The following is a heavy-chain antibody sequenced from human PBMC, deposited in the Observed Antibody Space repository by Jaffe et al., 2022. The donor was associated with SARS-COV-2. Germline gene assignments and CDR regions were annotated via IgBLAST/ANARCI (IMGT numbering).Heavy chain of an antibody. D-gene: IGHD5-18*01. CDR1: GFTFSNYN. CDR2: ISSSSSTI. J-gene: IGHJ4*02. Sequence: EVQLVESGGGLVEPGGSLRLSCAASGFTFSNYNINWVRQAPGKGLEWVSYISSSSSTIYYADSVNGRFTISRDNAKNSLFLQMNSLRDEDTAVYYCARAPDKYTYGFYYWGQGTLVTVSS. CDR3: ARAPDKYTYGFYY. V-gene: IGHV3-48*02.